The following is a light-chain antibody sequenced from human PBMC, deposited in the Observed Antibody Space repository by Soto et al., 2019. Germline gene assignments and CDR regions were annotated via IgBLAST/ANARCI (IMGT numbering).Light chain of an antibody. V-gene: IGLV2-14*03. J-gene: IGLJ2*01. CDR3: SSYTSSSTYVV. Sequence: QSVLTQPASVSGSPGQSITISCTGTSSDVGGYNYVSWYQQHPGKAPKLMIYDVINRPSEVSHRFSGSKSGNSASLTISGLQAEDEADYYCSSYTSSSTYVVFGGGTQLTVL. CDR2: DVI. CDR1: SSDVGGYNY.